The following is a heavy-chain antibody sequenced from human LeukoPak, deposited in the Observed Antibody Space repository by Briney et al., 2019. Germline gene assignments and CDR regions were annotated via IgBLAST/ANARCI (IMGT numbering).Heavy chain of an antibody. Sequence: SETLSLTCTVSGDSISSSSSYWGWLRQPPGKGLEWIGSIYHSGSTYYNPSLKSRVTISVDTSKNQFSLKLSSVTAADTAVYYCARGDNWNDGDGFDYWGQGTLVTVSS. J-gene: IGHJ4*02. CDR1: GDSISSSSSY. V-gene: IGHV4-39*07. CDR2: IYHSGST. D-gene: IGHD1-20*01. CDR3: ARGDNWNDGDGFDY.